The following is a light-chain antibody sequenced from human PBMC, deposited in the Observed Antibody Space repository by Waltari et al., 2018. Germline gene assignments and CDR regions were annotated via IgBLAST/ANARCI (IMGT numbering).Light chain of an antibody. CDR1: QGISSS. V-gene: IGKV1-9*01. CDR2: AAS. CDR3: QQLSTYPLT. Sequence: DIQLTQSPSFLSVSVGDSVSIPCRASQGISSSLAWYQQKPGKAPKLLVYAASSLQSGVPSRFSGSGSGTEFTLTISSLQPEDFASYYCQQLSTYPLTIGGGTKVEIK. J-gene: IGKJ4*01.